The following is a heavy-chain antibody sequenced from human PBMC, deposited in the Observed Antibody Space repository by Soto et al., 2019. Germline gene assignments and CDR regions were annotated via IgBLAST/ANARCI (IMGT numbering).Heavy chain of an antibody. CDR2: IKQDGSEK. CDR1: GFTFSSYW. V-gene: IGHV3-7*04. D-gene: IGHD5-18*01. Sequence: GGSLRLSCAASGFTFSSYWMSWVRQAPGKGLEWVANIKQDGSEKYYVESVKGRFTISRDNAKNSLYLQMNSLSAEDTAVYYFSRADLGGYSYGYFDYWGQGTLVTVSS. CDR3: SRADLGGYSYGYFDY. J-gene: IGHJ4*02.